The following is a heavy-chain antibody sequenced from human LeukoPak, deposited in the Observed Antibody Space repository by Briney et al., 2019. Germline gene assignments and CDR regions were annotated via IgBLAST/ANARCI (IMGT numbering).Heavy chain of an antibody. V-gene: IGHV3-23*01. CDR2: ITDSGRKT. J-gene: IGHJ4*02. D-gene: IGHD3-22*01. CDR3: AKGQRYYDSSGVRYFDY. CDR1: GLTFSNYA. Sequence: GGSLRLSCAASGLTFSNYAMNWVRQASGKGLEWVSGITDSGRKTYYADSVKGRFSISRDNSKNTLYLQMNSLRAEDTAVYYCAKGQRYYDSSGVRYFDYWGQGTLVTVSS.